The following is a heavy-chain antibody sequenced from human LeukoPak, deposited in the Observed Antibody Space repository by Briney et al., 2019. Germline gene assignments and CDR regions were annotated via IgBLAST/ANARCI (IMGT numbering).Heavy chain of an antibody. CDR3: AKDGPGDYTRDY. CDR2: ISSTSRTI. Sequence: QPGGSLRLSCAASGFTFSSYSMNWVRQAPGKGLEWVSYISSTSRTIYYADSVKGRFTISRDNSKNTLYLQMNSLRAEDTAIYYCAKDGPGDYTRDYWGQGTLVTVSS. D-gene: IGHD4-11*01. CDR1: GFTFSSYS. V-gene: IGHV3-48*01. J-gene: IGHJ4*02.